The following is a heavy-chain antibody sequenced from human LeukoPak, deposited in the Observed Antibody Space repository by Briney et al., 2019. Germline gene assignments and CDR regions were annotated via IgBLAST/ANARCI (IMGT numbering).Heavy chain of an antibody. CDR3: ARDRGLAEDKDY. J-gene: IGHJ4*02. CDR1: GYTFTSYG. D-gene: IGHD3-10*01. Sequence: ASVKVSCKASGYTFTSYGISWMRQAPGQGLEWMGWISAYNGNANYAQKLQGRVTMTTDTSTSTAYMELRSLRSDDTAVYYCARDRGLAEDKDYWGQGTLVTVSS. CDR2: ISAYNGNA. V-gene: IGHV1-18*01.